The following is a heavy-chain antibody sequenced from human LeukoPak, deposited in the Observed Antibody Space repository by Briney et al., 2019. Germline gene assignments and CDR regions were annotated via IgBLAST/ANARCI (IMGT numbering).Heavy chain of an antibody. CDR2: ISSSGSTI. CDR3: AKGRSTVTSDY. V-gene: IGHV3-11*01. CDR1: GFTFSDYY. D-gene: IGHD4-4*01. J-gene: IGHJ4*02. Sequence: GGSLRLSCAASGFTFSDYYMSWIRQAPGKGLEWVSYISSSGSTIYYADSVKGRFTISRDNAKNSLYLHTNSLRAEDTAVYYCAKGRSTVTSDYWGQGTLVTVSS.